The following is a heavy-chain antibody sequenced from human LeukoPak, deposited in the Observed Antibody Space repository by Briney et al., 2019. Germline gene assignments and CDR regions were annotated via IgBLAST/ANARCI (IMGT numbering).Heavy chain of an antibody. V-gene: IGHV3-48*03. CDR1: GFTFSSYE. Sequence: PGGSLRLSCAASGFTFSSYEMNWVRQAPGKGLEWVSYISSSGSTIYYADSVKGRFTISRDNAKNSLYLRMNSLRAEDTAVYYCARGWVPAAMGYWGQGTLVTVSS. J-gene: IGHJ4*02. D-gene: IGHD2-2*01. CDR2: ISSSGSTI. CDR3: ARGWVPAAMGY.